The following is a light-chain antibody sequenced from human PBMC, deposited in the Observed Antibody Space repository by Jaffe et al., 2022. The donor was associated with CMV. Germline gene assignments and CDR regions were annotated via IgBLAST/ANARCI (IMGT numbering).Light chain of an antibody. CDR3: QQYDSSPPSWT. V-gene: IGKV3-20*01. CDR1: QTVISNY. CDR2: GTS. J-gene: IGKJ1*01. Sequence: TVLTQTPGTLSLSPGDRATLSCRASQTVISNYLAWYQQKPGQAPRLLIYGTSTRATGIPDRFSGSGFGTDFTLTISRLEPEDFAVYYCQQYDSSPPSWTFGQGTRVKVK.